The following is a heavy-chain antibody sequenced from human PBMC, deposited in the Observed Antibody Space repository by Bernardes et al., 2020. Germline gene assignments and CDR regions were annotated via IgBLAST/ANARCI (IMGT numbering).Heavy chain of an antibody. J-gene: IGHJ4*02. D-gene: IGHD2-15*01. CDR1: GYTFTRHA. CDR3: AREDCHRGSCYGDS. Sequence: ASVKVSCKASGYTFTRHAISWVRQAPGQGLEWVGWISPSNGNTNYAQKLLGRVTMTTDTSTTTAYLELRSLTSDDTAIYFCAREDCHRGSCYGDSWGQGTLVTVSS. V-gene: IGHV1-18*01. CDR2: ISPSNGNT.